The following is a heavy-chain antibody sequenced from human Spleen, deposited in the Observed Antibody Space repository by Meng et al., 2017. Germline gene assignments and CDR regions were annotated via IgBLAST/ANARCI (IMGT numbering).Heavy chain of an antibody. CDR1: GYSFTSHA. Sequence: ASVKVSCKASGYSFTSHALIWARQAPGQGLEWMGWIHTNTGNPTYAQGFTGRFVFSLDTSVSTAYLQASSLKAEDAAVSYFARGPCGNSWYLWSDPWGQGTLVTVSS. CDR3: ARGPCGNSWYLWSDP. J-gene: IGHJ5*02. CDR2: IHTNTGNP. D-gene: IGHD6-13*01. V-gene: IGHV7-4-1*02.